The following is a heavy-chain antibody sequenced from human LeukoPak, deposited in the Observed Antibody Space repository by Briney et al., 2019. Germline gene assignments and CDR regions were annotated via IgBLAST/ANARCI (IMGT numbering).Heavy chain of an antibody. Sequence: GGSLRLSCAASGFSFSGYSMNWVRQAPGKGLEWVSVIYSGGSTYYADSVRGRFTISRDNSKNTLYLQMNSLRAEDTAVYYCARGEDYGDYFDYWGQGTLVTVSS. CDR1: GFSFSGYS. CDR2: IYSGGST. CDR3: ARGEDYGDYFDY. J-gene: IGHJ4*02. V-gene: IGHV3-53*01. D-gene: IGHD4-17*01.